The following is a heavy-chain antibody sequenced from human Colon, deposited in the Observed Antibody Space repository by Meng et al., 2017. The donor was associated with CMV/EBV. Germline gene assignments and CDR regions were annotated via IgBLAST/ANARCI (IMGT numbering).Heavy chain of an antibody. J-gene: IGHJ6*02. CDR3: ARINDYGGAHYGMDV. CDR2: INQDGSEK. D-gene: IGHD4/OR15-4a*01. Sequence: GESLKISCEASGFTFNNYWMSWVRQAPGKGLEWVANINQDGSEKYYVDSVKGRFTISRDNAKNSLYLQMNSLRAEDTAFYYCARINDYGGAHYGMDVWGQGTTVTVSS. CDR1: GFTFNNYW. V-gene: IGHV3-7*01.